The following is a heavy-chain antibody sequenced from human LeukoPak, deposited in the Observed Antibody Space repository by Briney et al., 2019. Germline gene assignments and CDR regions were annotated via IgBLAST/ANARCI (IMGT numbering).Heavy chain of an antibody. CDR2: IRYDGSNK. CDR3: AKRRELLLGGVDY. Sequence: GGSLRLSCAASGFTFSSYGMHWVRQAPGKGLEWVAFIRYDGSNKYYADSVKGRFTISRDNSKNTLYLQMNSLRAEDTAVYYCAKRRELLLGGVDYWGQGTLVTVSS. CDR1: GFTFSSYG. V-gene: IGHV3-30*02. J-gene: IGHJ4*02. D-gene: IGHD1-26*01.